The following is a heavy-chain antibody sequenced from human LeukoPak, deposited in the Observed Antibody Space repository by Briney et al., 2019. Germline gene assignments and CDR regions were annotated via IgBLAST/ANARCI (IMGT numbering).Heavy chain of an antibody. CDR3: ARSLEDSSGYYQPDYFDY. V-gene: IGHV4-31*03. CDR1: GGSIGSGGYY. D-gene: IGHD3-22*01. Sequence: SQTLSLTCTVSGGSIGSGGYYWSRIRQHPGKGLEWIGYIYYSGSTYYNPSLKSRVTISVDTSKNQFSLKLSSVTAADTAVYYCARSLEDSSGYYQPDYFDYWGQGTLVTVSS. J-gene: IGHJ4*02. CDR2: IYYSGST.